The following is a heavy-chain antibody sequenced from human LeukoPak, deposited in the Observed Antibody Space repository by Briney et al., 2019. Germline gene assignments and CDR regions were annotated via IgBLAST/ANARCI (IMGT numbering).Heavy chain of an antibody. J-gene: IGHJ4*02. CDR3: AREDILTGYYFVY. CDR1: GFTFSSYE. Sequence: GGPLRLSCAASGFTFSSYEMNWVRQAPGKGLEWVSYISSSGSTIYYADSVKGRFTISRDNAKNSLYLQMNSLRAEDTAVYYCAREDILTGYYFVYWGQGTLVTVSS. D-gene: IGHD3-9*01. V-gene: IGHV3-48*03. CDR2: ISSSGSTI.